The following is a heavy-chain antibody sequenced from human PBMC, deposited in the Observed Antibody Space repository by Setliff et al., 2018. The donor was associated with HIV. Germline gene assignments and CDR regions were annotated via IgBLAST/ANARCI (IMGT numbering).Heavy chain of an antibody. CDR1: GGSISSHY. CDR2: VYFSGGASGST. CDR3: ARRGASGYWYFDL. J-gene: IGHJ2*01. V-gene: IGHV4-59*08. Sequence: SETLSLTCTVSGGSISSHYWVWLRQPPGKGLEWIGYVYFSGGASGSTNYHPSLKSRVTISVDTPKNQFSLRLISVTAADTAVYYCARRGASGYWYFDLWGRGTLVTVSS. D-gene: IGHD3-22*01.